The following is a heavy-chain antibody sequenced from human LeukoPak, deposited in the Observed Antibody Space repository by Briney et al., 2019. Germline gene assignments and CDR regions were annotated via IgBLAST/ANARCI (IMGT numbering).Heavy chain of an antibody. Sequence: GGSLRLSCAASGFTFSSYGMHWVRQAPGKGLEWVAVISYDGSNKYYADSVKGRFTISRDNSKNTLYLQMNSLRAEDTAVFYCARDAGYYFDCWGQGTLVTVSS. CDR2: ISYDGSNK. CDR3: ARDAGYYFDC. D-gene: IGHD3-10*01. CDR1: GFTFSSYG. V-gene: IGHV3-30*03. J-gene: IGHJ4*02.